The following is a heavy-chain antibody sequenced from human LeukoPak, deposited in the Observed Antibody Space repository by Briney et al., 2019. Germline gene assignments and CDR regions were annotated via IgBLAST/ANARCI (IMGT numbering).Heavy chain of an antibody. D-gene: IGHD4-17*01. CDR2: IIPILGIA. CDR3: ARGDYGDFHFDY. J-gene: IGHJ4*02. V-gene: IGHV1-69*04. CDR1: GGSFRTYP. Sequence: SVKVSCKASGGSFRTYPISWVRQAPGQGLEWMGRIIPILGIANYAQKFQGRVTITADKSTSTAYMELSSLRSEDTAVYYCARGDYGDFHFDYWGQGTLVTVSS.